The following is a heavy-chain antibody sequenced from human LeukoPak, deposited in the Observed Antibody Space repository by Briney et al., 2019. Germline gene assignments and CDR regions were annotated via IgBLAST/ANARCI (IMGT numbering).Heavy chain of an antibody. Sequence: PGGSLRLSCAASGFTFSSYGMSWVRQAPGKGLEWVSAISGSGGSTYYADSVKGRFTISRDNSKNTLYLQMNSLRAEDTAVYYCAKDHEVVVVPAAIDYWGQGTLVTVSS. CDR3: AKDHEVVVVPAAIDY. V-gene: IGHV3-23*01. CDR1: GFTFSSYG. D-gene: IGHD2-2*01. J-gene: IGHJ4*02. CDR2: ISGSGGST.